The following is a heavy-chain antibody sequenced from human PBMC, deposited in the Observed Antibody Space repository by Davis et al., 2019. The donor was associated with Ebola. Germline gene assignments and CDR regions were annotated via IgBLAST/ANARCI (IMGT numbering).Heavy chain of an antibody. D-gene: IGHD5-18*01. V-gene: IGHV1-2*02. CDR2: INPNSGGT. CDR3: ARDMGTVASFDY. Sequence: ASVKVSCKASGYTFTGYYMHWVRQAPGQGLEWMGWINPNSGGTNYAQKFQGMVTMTRDTSISTAYMELSRLRSDDTAVYYCARDMGTVASFDYWGQGTLVTVSS. CDR1: GYTFTGYY. J-gene: IGHJ4*02.